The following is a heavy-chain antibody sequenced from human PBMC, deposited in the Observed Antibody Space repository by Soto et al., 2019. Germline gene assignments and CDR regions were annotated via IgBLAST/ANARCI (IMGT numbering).Heavy chain of an antibody. CDR2: IYWDDDK. V-gene: IGHV2-5*02. CDR1: GFSLSTSGVG. CDR3: AHTLYYYDSSGYYIDAFDI. J-gene: IGHJ3*02. D-gene: IGHD3-22*01. Sequence: QITLKESGPTLVKPTQTLTLTCTFSGFSLSTSGVGVGWIRQPPGKALEWLALIYWDDDKRYSPSLKSRLTITKDTSKNQVVLTMTNMDPVDTATYYCAHTLYYYDSSGYYIDAFDIWGQGTMVTVSS.